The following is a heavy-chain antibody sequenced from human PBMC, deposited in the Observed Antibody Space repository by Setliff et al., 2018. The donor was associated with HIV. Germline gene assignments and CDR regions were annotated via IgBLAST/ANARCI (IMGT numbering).Heavy chain of an antibody. CDR1: GGSISSSSYY. D-gene: IGHD2-21*02. V-gene: IGHV4-39*01. J-gene: IGHJ3*02. CDR3: ARGQGCGGGCHYAFEM. CDR2: IYYSGST. Sequence: PSETLSLTCTVSGGSISSSSYYWGWIRQPPGKGLEWIGSIYYSGSTYYNPSLRSRVTISVDTSKNQFSPKLSSVTAADTAVYYCARGQGCGGGCHYAFEMWGQGTMVTVSS.